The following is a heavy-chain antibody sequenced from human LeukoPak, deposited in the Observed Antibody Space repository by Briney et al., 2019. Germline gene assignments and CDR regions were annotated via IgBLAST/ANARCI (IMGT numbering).Heavy chain of an antibody. V-gene: IGHV1-2*02. CDR3: ARARVVVVPAAPDY. Sequence: GASVKVSCKASGYTFTGYYRHWERQAPGQGLEWMGRINPNSGGTNYAQKFQGRVTMTRDTSISTAYMELSRLRSDDTAVYYCARARVVVVPAAPDYWGQGTLVTVSS. CDR1: GYTFTGYY. J-gene: IGHJ4*02. D-gene: IGHD2-2*01. CDR2: INPNSGGT.